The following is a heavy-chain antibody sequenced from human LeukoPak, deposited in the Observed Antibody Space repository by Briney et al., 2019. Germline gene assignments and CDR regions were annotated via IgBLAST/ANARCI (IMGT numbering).Heavy chain of an antibody. CDR1: GFTFSSYW. CDR2: INSDGSST. V-gene: IGHV3-74*01. J-gene: IGHJ4*02. CDR3: ARPPLGYCSGGSCSWSPSYFDY. D-gene: IGHD2-15*01. Sequence: GGSLRLSCAASGFTFSSYWMHWVRQAPGKGLVWVSRINSDGSSTSYADSVKGRFTISRDNAKNSLYLQMNSLRAEDTAVYYCARPPLGYCSGGSCSWSPSYFDYWGQGTLVTVSS.